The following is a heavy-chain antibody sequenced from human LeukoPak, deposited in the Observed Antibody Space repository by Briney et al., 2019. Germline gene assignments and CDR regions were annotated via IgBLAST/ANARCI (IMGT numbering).Heavy chain of an antibody. V-gene: IGHV3-30-3*01. CDR2: ISYDGSNK. CDR3: ARDRQVFVVVVPAAIRGDYYMDV. J-gene: IGHJ6*03. Sequence: PGGSLRLSCAASGFTFSSYAMHWVRQAPGKGLEWVAVISYDGSNKYYADSVKGRFTISRDNSKNTLYLQMNSLRAEDTAVYYCARDRQVFVVVVPAAIRGDYYMDVWGKGTTVTVSS. CDR1: GFTFSSYA. D-gene: IGHD2-2*02.